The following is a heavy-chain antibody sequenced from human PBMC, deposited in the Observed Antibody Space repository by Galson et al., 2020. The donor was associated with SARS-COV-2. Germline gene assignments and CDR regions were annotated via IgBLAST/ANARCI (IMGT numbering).Heavy chain of an antibody. CDR1: GFTFSNYC. CDR3: AKDFFGKTLVRKVLIGGYFGL. D-gene: IGHD3-10*01. CDR2: IRYDGTDK. J-gene: IGHJ4*02. Sequence: GGSLRLSCAASGFTFSNYCIHWVRQAPGKGLEWVTLIRYDGTDKNYADSVKGRFTVSRDNSKKTLYLQMNSLRPEETAVYYCAKDFFGKTLVRKVLIGGYFGLWSQGTRVTSTS. V-gene: IGHV3-30*02.